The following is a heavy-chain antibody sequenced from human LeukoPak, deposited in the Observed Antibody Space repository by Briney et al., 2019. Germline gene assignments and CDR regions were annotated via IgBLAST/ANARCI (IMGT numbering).Heavy chain of an antibody. V-gene: IGHV3-30-3*01. CDR3: AKDPAANWEYFDY. CDR2: ISYDGSNK. Sequence: GGSLRLSCAASGFTFSSYAMHRVRQAPGKGLEWVAVISYDGSNKYYADSVKGRFTISRDNSKNTLYLQMNSLRAEDTAVYYCAKDPAANWEYFDYWGQGTLVTVSS. D-gene: IGHD7-27*01. J-gene: IGHJ4*02. CDR1: GFTFSSYA.